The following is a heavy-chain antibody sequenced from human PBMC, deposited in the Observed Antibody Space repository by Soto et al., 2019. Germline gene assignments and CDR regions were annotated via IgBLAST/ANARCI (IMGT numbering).Heavy chain of an antibody. CDR2: ISSSSSYI. D-gene: IGHD3-22*01. CDR1: GFTFSSYS. Sequence: EVQLVESGGGLVKPGGSLRLSCAASGFTFSSYSMNWVRQAPGKGLEWVSSISSSSSYIYYADSVKGRFTISRDNAQHSRYLQMNSLRDEDTAVYYCASHPRDSSGYWYYFDYWGQGTLVTVSS. V-gene: IGHV3-21*01. CDR3: ASHPRDSSGYWYYFDY. J-gene: IGHJ4*02.